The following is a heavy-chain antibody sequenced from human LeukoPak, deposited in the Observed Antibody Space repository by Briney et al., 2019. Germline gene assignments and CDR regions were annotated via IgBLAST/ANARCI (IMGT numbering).Heavy chain of an antibody. D-gene: IGHD3-22*01. CDR1: GGSISSSSYY. Sequence: SETLSLTCTVSGGSISSSSYYWGWIRQPPGKGLEWIGIIYYSGSTYYNPSLKSRVTISVDTSKNQFSLKLSSVTAADTAVYYCARDGPTYYYDSSGYYLYWGQGTLVTVSS. CDR3: ARDGPTYYYDSSGYYLY. V-gene: IGHV4-39*02. CDR2: IYYSGST. J-gene: IGHJ4*02.